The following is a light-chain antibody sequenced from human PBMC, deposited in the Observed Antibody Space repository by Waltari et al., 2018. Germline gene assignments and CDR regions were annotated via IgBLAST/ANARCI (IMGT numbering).Light chain of an antibody. V-gene: IGLV2-23*02. CDR1: SSDVGGSDY. J-gene: IGLJ2*01. CDR2: DAS. CDR3: CSYADSNTFVL. Sequence: QSALTQPASVSGSPGQSITISCTGTSSDVGGSDYVSWYQQHPDKAPKLMIYDASQRPSGISSRFSGSKSGNTASLTITGLQAEDEADYYCCSYADSNTFVLFGGGTKLTVL.